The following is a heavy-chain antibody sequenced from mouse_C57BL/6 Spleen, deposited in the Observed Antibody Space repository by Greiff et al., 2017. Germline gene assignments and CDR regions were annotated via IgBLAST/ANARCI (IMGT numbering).Heavy chain of an antibody. V-gene: IGHV1-81*01. D-gene: IGHD1-1*01. Sequence: VQLQQSGAELARPGVSVKLSCKASGYTFTSYGISWVKQRTGQGLEWIGEIYPRSGNTYYNEKFKGKATLTADKSSSTAYMELRSLTSEDSAVYFCAREGITTVVADAYWGQGTLVTVSA. J-gene: IGHJ3*01. CDR3: AREGITTVVADAY. CDR1: GYTFTSYG. CDR2: IYPRSGNT.